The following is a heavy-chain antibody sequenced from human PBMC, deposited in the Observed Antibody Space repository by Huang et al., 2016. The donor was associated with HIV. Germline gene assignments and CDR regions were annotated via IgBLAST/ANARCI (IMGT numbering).Heavy chain of an antibody. CDR2: IANDGISK. CDR3: AKDGRGSGTYYDYFEY. V-gene: IGHV3-30*18. D-gene: IGHD1-26*01. J-gene: IGHJ4*02. CDR1: GCTFIMFD. Sequence: QVQLVESGGGVVQPGRWLRLYCAAFGCTFIMFDMRWVLQAPGKWRELGASIANDGISKYHADSVKGRFTISRDNSKNTVYLQINSLRVEDTAVYYCAKDGRGSGTYYDYFEYWGQGTLVTVSS.